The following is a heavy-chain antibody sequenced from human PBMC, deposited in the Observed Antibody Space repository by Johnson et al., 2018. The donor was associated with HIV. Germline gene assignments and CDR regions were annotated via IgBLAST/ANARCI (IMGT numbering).Heavy chain of an antibody. J-gene: IGHJ3*02. CDR2: IGTAGDT. CDR3: ARAGVGAGAFDI. D-gene: IGHD1-26*01. Sequence: VQLVESGGGLVQPGRSLRLSCAASGFTFDDYAMHWVRQAPGKGLEWVSAIGTAGDTYYPGSVKGRFTISRENAKNSLYLQMNSLRAGDTAVYYCARAGVGAGAFDIWGQGTMVTVSS. CDR1: GFTFDDYA. V-gene: IGHV3-13*01.